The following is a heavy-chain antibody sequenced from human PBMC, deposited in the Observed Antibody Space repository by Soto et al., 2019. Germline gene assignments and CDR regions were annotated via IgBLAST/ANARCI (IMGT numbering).Heavy chain of an antibody. J-gene: IGHJ4*02. Sequence: PVGSLRLSCAASGFTFYNYAMGWVRQAPGKGLEWVSAITGSGSDTYYVDSVKGRFTISRDNSENTLYLQMNSLRAEDTAIYYCAKLGSSSWSPHYYFDYWGQGTLVTVSS. CDR1: GFTFYNYA. D-gene: IGHD2-2*01. CDR2: ITGSGSDT. CDR3: AKLGSSSWSPHYYFDY. V-gene: IGHV3-23*01.